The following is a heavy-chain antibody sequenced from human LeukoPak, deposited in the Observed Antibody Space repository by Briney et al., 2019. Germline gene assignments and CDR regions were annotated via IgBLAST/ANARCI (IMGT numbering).Heavy chain of an antibody. J-gene: IGHJ4*02. Sequence: ASVKVSCKASGYTFTSYDINWVRQATGQGLEWMGWMNPNSGYIGYAQKFQGRVTMTRNISIGTAYMELSSLRSEDTAVYYCARARDAGGSDWGQGTLVTVSS. CDR3: ARARDAGGSD. CDR1: GYTFTSYD. CDR2: MNPNSGYI. V-gene: IGHV1-8*01. D-gene: IGHD3-16*01.